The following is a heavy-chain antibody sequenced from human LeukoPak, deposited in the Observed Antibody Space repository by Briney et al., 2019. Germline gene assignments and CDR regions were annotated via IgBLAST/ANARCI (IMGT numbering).Heavy chain of an antibody. V-gene: IGHV3-21*01. D-gene: IGHD3-10*01. CDR2: IDTTSTYI. J-gene: IGHJ4*02. CDR3: ARVPTGRSQGPYYFDY. CDR1: GFTFSSFN. Sequence: GGSLRLSCEASGFTFSSFNMNWVRQAPGKGLEWVASIDTTSTYIFYADSVKGRFTISRDNAKNSLYLQMNSLRAEDTAVFYCARVPTGRSQGPYYFDYWGQGTLVTVSS.